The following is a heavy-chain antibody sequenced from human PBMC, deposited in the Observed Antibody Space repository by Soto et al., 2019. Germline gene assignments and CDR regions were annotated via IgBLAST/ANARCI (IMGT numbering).Heavy chain of an antibody. D-gene: IGHD4-17*01. CDR1: RFTFSSYS. J-gene: IGHJ4*02. CDR3: ARDRGDYDGLVPDSFDH. V-gene: IGHV3-21*01. CDR2: ISSRSRSI. Sequence: EVQLVESGGGLVKPGGSLRLSCAASRFTFSSYSMHWVRQAPGKGLECVSSISSRSRSIYYADSQKVRFTISRDNTKNSLYLQMNNLRAEDTAVYYCARDRGDYDGLVPDSFDHWGQGTLVTVSS.